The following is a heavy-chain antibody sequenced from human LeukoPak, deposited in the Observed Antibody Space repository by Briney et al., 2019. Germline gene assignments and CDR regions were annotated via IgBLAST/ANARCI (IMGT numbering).Heavy chain of an antibody. V-gene: IGHV1-18*01. Sequence: ASVKVSCKASGYTFTIYGINWVRQAPGQGLEWMGWISVYNGDTNYAQKLQGRVTMTTDTSTSTAYMELRSLRSDDTAVYYCARAPVTSCRGVYCYPFDYWGQGTLVTVSS. CDR2: ISVYNGDT. CDR3: ARAPVTSCRGVYCYPFDY. D-gene: IGHD2-21*01. CDR1: GYTFTIYG. J-gene: IGHJ4*02.